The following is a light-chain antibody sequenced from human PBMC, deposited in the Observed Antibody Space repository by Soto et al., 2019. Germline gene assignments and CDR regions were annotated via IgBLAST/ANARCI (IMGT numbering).Light chain of an antibody. Sequence: QSALTQPASVSGSPGQSITISCTGTSSDVGGYNYVSWYQRSPGKAPKLMIYEVNNRPSGISNRFSGSKSGYTASLTISGLQAEDEADYYCSSYTSSSTWVFGGGTKLTVL. CDR3: SSYTSSSTWV. CDR2: EVN. J-gene: IGLJ3*02. V-gene: IGLV2-14*01. CDR1: SSDVGGYNY.